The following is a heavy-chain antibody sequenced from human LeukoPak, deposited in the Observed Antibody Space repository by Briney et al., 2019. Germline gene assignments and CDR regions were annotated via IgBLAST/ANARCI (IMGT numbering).Heavy chain of an antibody. Sequence: GGSLRLSCVASGFSFNNYAMNWVRQAPGKGLEWVSLIIGSSGSTFYADSVKGRFTISRDKSKNTLYLQMNSLRTEDTAVYYCAKGAYDYIEIAYFDYWGQGSLVTVSS. D-gene: IGHD5-12*01. CDR1: GFSFNNYA. CDR3: AKGAYDYIEIAYFDY. CDR2: IIGSSGST. V-gene: IGHV3-23*01. J-gene: IGHJ4*02.